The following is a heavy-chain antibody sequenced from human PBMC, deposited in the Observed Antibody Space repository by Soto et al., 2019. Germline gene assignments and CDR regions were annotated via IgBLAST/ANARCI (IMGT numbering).Heavy chain of an antibody. J-gene: IGHJ6*02. Sequence: QVQLVESGGGVVQPGRSLRLSCAASGFTFSSYAMHWVRQAPGKGLEWVAVISYDGSNKYYADSVKGRFTISRDNSKNTLYLQMNSLRAEDTAVYYCAREKPRIAARPGGYYYYYGMDVWGQGTTVTVSS. CDR1: GFTFSSYA. V-gene: IGHV3-30-3*01. D-gene: IGHD6-6*01. CDR2: ISYDGSNK. CDR3: AREKPRIAARPGGYYYYYGMDV.